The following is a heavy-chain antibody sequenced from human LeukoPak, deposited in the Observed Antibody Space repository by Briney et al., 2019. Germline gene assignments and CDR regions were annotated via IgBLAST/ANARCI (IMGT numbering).Heavy chain of an antibody. Sequence: SETLSLTCTVSGGSISSGDYYWSWIRQPPGKGLEWIGYIYYSGSTYYNPSLKSRVTISVDTSKNQFSLKLSSVTAADTAVYYCARDTVGLINWFDPWGQGTLVTVSS. J-gene: IGHJ5*02. CDR1: GGSISSGDYY. CDR2: IYYSGST. V-gene: IGHV4-30-4*01. CDR3: ARDTVGLINWFDP. D-gene: IGHD4-17*01.